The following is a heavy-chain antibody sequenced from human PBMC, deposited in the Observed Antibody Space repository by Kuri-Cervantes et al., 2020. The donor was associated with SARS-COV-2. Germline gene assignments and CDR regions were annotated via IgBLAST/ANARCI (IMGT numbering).Heavy chain of an antibody. CDR2: INPNSGGT. CDR1: GYTFTGYY. CDR3: ARDRTRSSWYVWGGSIYGMDV. J-gene: IGHJ6*01. V-gene: IGHV1-2*02. Sequence: ASVKVSCKASGYTFTGYYMHWVRQAPGQGLEWMGWINPNSGGTNYAQKFQGRVTMTRDTSISTAYMELSRLRSDDTAVYYCARDRTRSSWYVWGGSIYGMDVCGQGTTVTVSS. D-gene: IGHD6-13*01.